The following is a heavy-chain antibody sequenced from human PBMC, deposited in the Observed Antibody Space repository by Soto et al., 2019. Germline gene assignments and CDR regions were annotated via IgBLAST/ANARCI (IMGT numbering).Heavy chain of an antibody. CDR2: IWYDGSNK. CDR1: GFTFSSYG. CDR3: AKPSRRIKQTQYYFDY. V-gene: IGHV3-33*06. D-gene: IGHD5-18*01. J-gene: IGHJ4*02. Sequence: GGSLRLSCAASGFTFSSYGMHWVRQAPGKGLEWVAVIWYDGSNKYYADSVKGRFTISRDNSKNTLYLQMNSLRAEDTAVYYCAKPSRRIKQTQYYFDYWGQGTLVTVSS.